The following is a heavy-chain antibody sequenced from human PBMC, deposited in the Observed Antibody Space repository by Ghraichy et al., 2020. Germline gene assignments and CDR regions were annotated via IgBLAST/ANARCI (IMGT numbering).Heavy chain of an antibody. CDR3: ARLRDGFNYVH. Sequence: SCVVSGLTFSRYWMSWVRQAPGKGLEWVANINQDGSEIYCVDSLKGRFTISRDNAENSLYLQMDSLRADDTAVYFCARLRDGFNYVHWGQGTLVTVSS. CDR2: INQDGSEI. J-gene: IGHJ4*02. V-gene: IGHV3-7*03. CDR1: GLTFSRYW. D-gene: IGHD5-24*01.